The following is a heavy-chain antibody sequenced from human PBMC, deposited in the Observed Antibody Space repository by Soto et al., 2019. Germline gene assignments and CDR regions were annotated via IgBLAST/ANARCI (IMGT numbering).Heavy chain of an antibody. CDR3: ARGAARELGGWFDP. V-gene: IGHV1-69*12. CDR2: IITNFGTP. J-gene: IGHJ5*02. CDR1: GGTFSSYA. D-gene: IGHD1-7*01. Sequence: QVQLVQSGAEVKKPGSSVKVSCKASGGTFSSYAISWVRQAPGQGLEWMGGIITNFGTPNYAQKFQGRDTITADQSPNPSYMGLGRLRSEDTAVYCCARGAARELGGWFDPWGQGTLVTVSS.